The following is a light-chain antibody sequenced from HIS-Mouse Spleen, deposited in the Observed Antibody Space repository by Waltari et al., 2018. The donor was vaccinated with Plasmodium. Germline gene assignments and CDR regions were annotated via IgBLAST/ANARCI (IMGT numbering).Light chain of an antibody. CDR1: ALPKKS. CDR2: EDS. J-gene: IGLJ3*02. Sequence: SYELTQPPSVSVSPGQTARHTCYGDALPKKSASWYQQKSGQAPVLVIYEDSKRPSGIPERFSGSSSGTMATLTISGAQVEDEADYYCYSTDSSGNHRVFGGGTKLTVL. V-gene: IGLV3-10*01. CDR3: YSTDSSGNHRV.